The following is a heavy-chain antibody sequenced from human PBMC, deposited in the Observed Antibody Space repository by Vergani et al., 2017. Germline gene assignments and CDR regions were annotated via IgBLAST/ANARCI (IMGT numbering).Heavy chain of an antibody. V-gene: IGHV3-23*01. Sequence: EVHLLESGGGLVQSGGSLRLSCAASGFTFSNSAVSWVRQAPGRGLAWVSSISGPGLSTYYADSVKGRFSISRDNSKNTVFLQMHSLRAEDTAIYYCARELVAGTKEIDYWGQGTLVTVSS. J-gene: IGHJ4*02. CDR1: GFTFSNSA. CDR2: ISGPGLST. D-gene: IGHD6-19*01. CDR3: ARELVAGTKEIDY.